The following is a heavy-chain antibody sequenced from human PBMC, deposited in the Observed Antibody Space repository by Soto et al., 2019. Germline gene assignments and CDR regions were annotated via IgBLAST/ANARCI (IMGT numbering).Heavy chain of an antibody. CDR2: ISADNGNT. CDR3: ARGVGSGSYYHQYNWFDP. V-gene: IGHV1-18*01. CDR1: GYTFTNYG. J-gene: IGHJ5*02. Sequence: QVQLVQSGAEVKKPGASVKVSCKASGYTFTNYGLSWVLQAPGQGLEGMGWISADNGNTKYAQKFQGRVTMTTDTSTSTAYMELRSLRSDDTAVYYCARGVGSGSYYHQYNWFDPWGQGTLVTVSS. D-gene: IGHD3-10*01.